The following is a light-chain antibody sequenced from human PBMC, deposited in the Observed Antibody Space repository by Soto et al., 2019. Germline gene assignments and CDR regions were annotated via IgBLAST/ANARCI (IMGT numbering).Light chain of an antibody. CDR3: QQRSRSLT. J-gene: IGKJ4*01. CDR2: DAS. V-gene: IGKV3-11*01. CDR1: QSVGSS. Sequence: EVLLSQWPHNLSISPGGRATLSCRASQSVGSSLAWYQQKPGQAPRLLIYDASNRPTGIPARFSGSGSGTDFTLTISSLEPEDFAVYFCQQRSRSLTFGGGTKVDIK.